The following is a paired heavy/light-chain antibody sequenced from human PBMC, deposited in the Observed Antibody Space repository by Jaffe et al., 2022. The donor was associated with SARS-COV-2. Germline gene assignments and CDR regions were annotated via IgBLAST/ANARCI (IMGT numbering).Heavy chain of an antibody. J-gene: IGHJ4*02. CDR2: INPNGGYT. D-gene: IGHD3-10*01. Sequence: QVQLVQSGAEVKKPGASVKLSCKASGYGFSSYYVHWVRHAPGQGLEWMGIINPNGGYTSYPQKFQGRVTLTRDTSTSTVYMELNTLKSEDTAMYFCARGRGSIPLTRGVIVKSPLAYWGQGTLVTVSS. CDR1: GYGFSSYY. V-gene: IGHV1-46*01. CDR3: ARGRGSIPLTRGVIVKSPLAY.
Light chain of an antibody. CDR3: QQYGSSPLT. Sequence: EIVLTQSPDTLSLSPGERATLSCRASESVTRDFLAWYQLRPGQAPRLLISYASSRATGIPDRFSGSGSGTDFSLTISGLEPEDFAVYYCQQYGSSPLTFGGGTKVEIK. V-gene: IGKV3-20*01. J-gene: IGKJ4*01. CDR1: ESVTRDF. CDR2: YAS.